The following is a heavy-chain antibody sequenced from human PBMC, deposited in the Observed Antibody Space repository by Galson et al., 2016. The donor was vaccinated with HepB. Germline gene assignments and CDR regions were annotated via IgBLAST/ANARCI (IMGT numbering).Heavy chain of an antibody. Sequence: SVKVSCKASGYTFTSYDIKWVRQATGQGLEWMGWVNPNSGNTGYAQKFQGRVTMTRNTSISTAYMELSSLRSEDTAVYYCARGKYGGNPLELGDYWGQGTLVTVSS. D-gene: IGHD4-23*01. CDR2: VNPNSGNT. CDR3: ARGKYGGNPLELGDY. V-gene: IGHV1-8*01. J-gene: IGHJ4*02. CDR1: GYTFTSYD.